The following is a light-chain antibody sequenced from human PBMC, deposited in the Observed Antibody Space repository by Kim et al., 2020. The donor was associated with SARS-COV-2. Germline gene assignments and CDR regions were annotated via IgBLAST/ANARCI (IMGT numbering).Light chain of an antibody. CDR1: ALPSQY. Sequence: PEQTAKITCSGEALPSQYAYWFQQKQGQAPVLVMYEDTERPSGSPERFSGYTSGTTVTLTISGVQAEDEADYYCQSSDSSDTFWVFGGGTKLTVL. CDR2: EDT. J-gene: IGLJ3*02. V-gene: IGLV3-25*03. CDR3: QSSDSSDTFWV.